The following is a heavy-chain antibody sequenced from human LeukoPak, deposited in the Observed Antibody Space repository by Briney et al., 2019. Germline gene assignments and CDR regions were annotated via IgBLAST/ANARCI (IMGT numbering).Heavy chain of an antibody. CDR2: ISSNGGST. Sequence: GGSLRLSCAASGFTFSSYAMHWVRQAPGKGLEYVSAISSNGGSTYYANSVKGRFTISRDNSKNTLYLQMGSLRAEDMAVYYCARAPKWELHTFDYWGQGTLVTVSS. V-gene: IGHV3-64*01. CDR1: GFTFSSYA. CDR3: ARAPKWELHTFDY. J-gene: IGHJ4*02. D-gene: IGHD1-26*01.